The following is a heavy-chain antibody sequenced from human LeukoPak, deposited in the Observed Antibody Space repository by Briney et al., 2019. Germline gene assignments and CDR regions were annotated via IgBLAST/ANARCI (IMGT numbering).Heavy chain of an antibody. D-gene: IGHD2-8*01. CDR2: INHSGST. J-gene: IGHJ6*02. Sequence: SETLSLTCAVYGGSFSGYYWSWIRQPPGKGLEWIGEINHSGSTNCNLSLKSRVTISVDTSKNQFSLKLSSVTAADTAVYYCARVMGYYYYYYGMDVWGQGTTVTVSS. CDR3: ARVMGYYYYYYGMDV. CDR1: GGSFSGYY. V-gene: IGHV4-34*01.